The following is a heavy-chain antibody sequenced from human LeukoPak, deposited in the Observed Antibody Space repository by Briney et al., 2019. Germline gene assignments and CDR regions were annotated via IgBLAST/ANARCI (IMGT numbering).Heavy chain of an antibody. Sequence: GGSLRLSCAASGFTFSRHAMSWVRQPTGRGLEWVSTISGSGGSAYYADSVKGRFTISRDNSKNTMDLQMNSLRADDTALYYCAKDQNFDWVPHDYWGQGTLVTVSS. J-gene: IGHJ4*02. CDR3: AKDQNFDWVPHDY. CDR1: GFTFSRHA. CDR2: ISGSGGSA. D-gene: IGHD3-9*01. V-gene: IGHV3-23*01.